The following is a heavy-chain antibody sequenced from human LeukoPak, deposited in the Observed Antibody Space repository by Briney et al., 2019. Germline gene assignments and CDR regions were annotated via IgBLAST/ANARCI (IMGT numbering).Heavy chain of an antibody. D-gene: IGHD3-10*01. Sequence: GGSLRLSYAASGFTFSNAWMSWVRQAPGKGLEWVGRIKSKTDGGTTDYAAPVKGRFTISRDDSKNTLYLQMNSLKTEDTAVYYCTTDPGYGSGLDYWGQGTLVTVSS. CDR2: IKSKTDGGTT. CDR3: TTDPGYGSGLDY. J-gene: IGHJ4*02. V-gene: IGHV3-15*01. CDR1: GFTFSNAW.